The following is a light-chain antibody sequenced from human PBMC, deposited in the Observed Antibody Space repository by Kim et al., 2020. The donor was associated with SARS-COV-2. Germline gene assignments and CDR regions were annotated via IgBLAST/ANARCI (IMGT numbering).Light chain of an antibody. CDR3: QQFGGSPPIT. CDR1: ESVDSSK. J-gene: IGKJ5*01. CDR2: GAS. Sequence: EIVLTQSPGTLSSSPGETATFSCRARESVDSSKLAWYQQKPGQAPRLLIFGASSRATGIPDRFSGSGSGTDFTLTISRLEPEDFAVYYCQQFGGSPPITFGQGTRLEIK. V-gene: IGKV3-20*01.